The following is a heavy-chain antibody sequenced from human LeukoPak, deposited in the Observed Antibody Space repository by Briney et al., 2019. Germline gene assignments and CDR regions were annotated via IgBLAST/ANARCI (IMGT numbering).Heavy chain of an antibody. CDR3: AKGFLPTSSSSNYVSFDF. CDR2: IAFSGST. Sequence: GGSLRLSCAASGFTFSNYALTWVRQAPGKGLEWVSAIAFSGSTYYADSVKGRFTISRDDSKNTLYLQMNSLRAEDTAVYYCAKGFLPTSSSSNYVSFDFWAQGTLVTVSS. CDR1: GFTFSNYA. V-gene: IGHV3-23*01. D-gene: IGHD6-13*01. J-gene: IGHJ4*02.